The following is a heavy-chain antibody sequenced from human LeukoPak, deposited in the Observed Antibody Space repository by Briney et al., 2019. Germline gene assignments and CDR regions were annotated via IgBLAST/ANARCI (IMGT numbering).Heavy chain of an antibody. J-gene: IGHJ5*02. V-gene: IGHV4-4*09. CDR3: AGHWTREWSPRPGNWFDP. CDR2: IYASGGA. CDR1: GGSISSYY. D-gene: IGHD3-3*01. Sequence: PSETLSLTCAVSGGSISSYYRSWVRQPPGKGLEWIWYIYASGGANYNPPLKSRVTTPSEASKHKIRLKLISMTAAETAVYYCAGHWTREWSPRPGNWFDPWGQGTLVTVSS.